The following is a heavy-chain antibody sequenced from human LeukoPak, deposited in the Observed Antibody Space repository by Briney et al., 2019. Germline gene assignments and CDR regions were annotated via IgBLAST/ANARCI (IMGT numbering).Heavy chain of an antibody. Sequence: GGSLRLSCAAFGFTFDDYAMHWVRQARGKCLEWVSLISGDGGSTYYADSVKGRFTISRDNSKNSLYLQMNSLRTEDTALYYCAKDISWGGNSGDYWGQGTLVTVSS. CDR3: AKDISWGGNSGDY. V-gene: IGHV3-43*02. J-gene: IGHJ4*02. CDR2: ISGDGGST. D-gene: IGHD4-23*01. CDR1: GFTFDDYA.